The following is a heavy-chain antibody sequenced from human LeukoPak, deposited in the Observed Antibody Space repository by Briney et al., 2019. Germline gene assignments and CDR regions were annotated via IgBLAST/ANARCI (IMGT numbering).Heavy chain of an antibody. D-gene: IGHD1-26*01. CDR3: ARRRGHSPYYYYYMDV. J-gene: IGHJ6*03. Sequence: GESLKISCKGSGYSFTTYWIGWVRQMPGKGLEWMGIIYPGDSDTRYSPSFQGQVTISADKSISTAYLQWSSLKASDTAMYYCARRRGHSPYYYYYMDVWGEGTTVTVTS. V-gene: IGHV5-51*01. CDR1: GYSFTTYW. CDR2: IYPGDSDT.